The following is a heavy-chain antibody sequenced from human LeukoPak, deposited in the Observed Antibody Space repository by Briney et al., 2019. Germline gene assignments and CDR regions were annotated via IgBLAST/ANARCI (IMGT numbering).Heavy chain of an antibody. D-gene: IGHD3-9*01. CDR1: GFTVSSVY. Sequence: GSLRLSCAASGFTVSSVYMSWVRQAPGKGLEWIGEINHSGSTNYNPSLKSRVTISVDTSKNQFSLKLSSVTAADTAVYYCARRDYDILTGGLNWGQGTLVTVSS. CDR3: ARRDYDILTGGLN. CDR2: INHSGST. J-gene: IGHJ4*02. V-gene: IGHV4-34*01.